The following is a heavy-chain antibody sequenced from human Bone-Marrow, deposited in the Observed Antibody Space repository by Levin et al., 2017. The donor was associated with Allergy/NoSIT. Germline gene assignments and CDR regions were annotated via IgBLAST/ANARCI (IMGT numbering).Heavy chain of an antibody. D-gene: IGHD5-18*01. CDR1: GFTVSSNY. CDR2: IYSGGSI. J-gene: IGHJ4*02. V-gene: IGHV3-66*02. Sequence: AASVKVSCAVSGFTVSSNYMSWVRQAPGKGLEWVSVIYSGGSIYYADSVKGRFTVSRDNSKNTLSLQMNSLRAEDTAMYYCAKGYSYGYELDYWGQGTLVTVSS. CDR3: AKGYSYGYELDY.